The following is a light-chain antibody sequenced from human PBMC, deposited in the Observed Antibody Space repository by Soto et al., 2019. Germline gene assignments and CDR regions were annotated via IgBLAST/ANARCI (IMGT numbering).Light chain of an antibody. J-gene: IGKJ5*01. CDR2: GAS. V-gene: IGKV3-15*01. CDR3: QHYNNWPPIT. Sequence: EIVLTQSPATLSLSPGERATLSCRASQSVRSSLAWYQQKVGQAPRLLIYGASTRATGIPARFSGSGSGTEFTLTIGSLQYEDFAVYFCQHYNNWPPITFGQGTRLEIK. CDR1: QSVRSS.